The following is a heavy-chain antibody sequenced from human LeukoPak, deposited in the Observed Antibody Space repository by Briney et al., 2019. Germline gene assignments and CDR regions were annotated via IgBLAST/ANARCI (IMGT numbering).Heavy chain of an antibody. CDR2: ISSSSSYI. CDR1: GFTFSSYS. D-gene: IGHD3-22*01. J-gene: IGHJ4*02. CDR3: ARDTYDSSGYYYFDY. Sequence: GGSLRLSCAASGFTFSSYSMNWVRQAPGKGLEWVSSISSSSSYIYYADSVKGRFTISRDNAKNSLYLQMNSLRAEDTAVYYCARDTYDSSGYYYFDYWGQGTLVTVSS. V-gene: IGHV3-21*01.